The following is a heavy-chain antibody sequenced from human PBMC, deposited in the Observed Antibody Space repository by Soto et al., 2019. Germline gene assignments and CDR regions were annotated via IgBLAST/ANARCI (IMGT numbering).Heavy chain of an antibody. J-gene: IGHJ4*02. V-gene: IGHV3-11*04. Sequence: PGGSLRLSCAASGFTFSDYYMSWIRQAPGKGLEWVSNISSDGSTIYYVDSVKGRFTISRDNAKNSLFLQMNSLTAEDTAVYYCATLRYFDSLLPGFDYWGQGTLVTVSS. D-gene: IGHD3-9*01. CDR3: ATLRYFDSLLPGFDY. CDR1: GFTFSDYY. CDR2: ISSDGSTI.